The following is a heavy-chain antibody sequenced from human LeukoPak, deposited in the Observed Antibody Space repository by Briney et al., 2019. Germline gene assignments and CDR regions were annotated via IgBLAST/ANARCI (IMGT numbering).Heavy chain of an antibody. V-gene: IGHV1-46*01. D-gene: IGHD1-26*01. Sequence: ASVKVSCKASGYIFTSYFMHWVRQAPGQGLEWMGLINPSGGSTRYAQKFQGRVTMTRDMSTSTVYMELSSPRSEDTAVYYCARADSGAIDYWGQGTLVTVSP. CDR2: INPSGGST. CDR1: GYIFTSYF. CDR3: ARADSGAIDY. J-gene: IGHJ4*02.